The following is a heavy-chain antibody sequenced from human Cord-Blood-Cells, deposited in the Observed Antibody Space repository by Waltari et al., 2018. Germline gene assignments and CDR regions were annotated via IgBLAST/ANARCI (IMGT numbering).Heavy chain of an antibody. CDR2: IIPIFGTA. Sequence: WVRQAPGQGLEWMGGIIPIFGTANYAQKFQGRVTITADESTSTAYMELSSLRSEDTAVYYCASYYYGSGSYYGPYYYYGMDVWGQGTTVTVSS. J-gene: IGHJ6*02. CDR3: ASYYYGSGSYYGPYYYYGMDV. V-gene: IGHV1-69*01. D-gene: IGHD3-10*01.